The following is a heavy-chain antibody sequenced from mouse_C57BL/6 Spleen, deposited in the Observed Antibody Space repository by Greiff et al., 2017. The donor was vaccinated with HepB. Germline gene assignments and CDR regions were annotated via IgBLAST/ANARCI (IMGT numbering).Heavy chain of an antibody. Sequence: QVQLQQPGAELVKPGASVKLSCKASGYTFTSYWMHWVKQRPGRGLEWIGRIDPNSGGTKYNEKFKSKATLTVDKPSSTAYMQLSSLTSEDSAVYDCASGHYYGSGYGGFAYWGQGTLVTVSA. D-gene: IGHD1-1*01. CDR2: IDPNSGGT. CDR1: GYTFTSYW. J-gene: IGHJ3*01. V-gene: IGHV1-72*01. CDR3: ASGHYYGSGYGGFAY.